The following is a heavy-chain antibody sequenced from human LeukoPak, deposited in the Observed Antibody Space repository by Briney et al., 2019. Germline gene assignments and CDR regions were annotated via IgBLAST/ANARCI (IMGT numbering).Heavy chain of an antibody. J-gene: IGHJ4*02. V-gene: IGHV4-61*02. Sequence: SQTLSLTCTVSGGSVNSGGYYWSWIRQPAGKGLEWIGRIYTSGSTNYNPSLKSRVTMSVDTSKNQFSLKLSSVTAADTAVYYCASRYCSSTSCLDYWGQGTLVTVSS. CDR3: ASRYCSSTSCLDY. CDR1: GGSVNSGGYY. D-gene: IGHD2-2*01. CDR2: IYTSGST.